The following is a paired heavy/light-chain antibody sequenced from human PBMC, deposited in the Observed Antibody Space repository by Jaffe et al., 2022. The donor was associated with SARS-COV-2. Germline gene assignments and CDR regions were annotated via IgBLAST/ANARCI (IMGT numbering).Heavy chain of an antibody. CDR1: GYTFTTYA. J-gene: IGHJ5*02. CDR3: ARDGAAAGTSPNWFDP. V-gene: IGHV1-3*01. D-gene: IGHD6-13*01. Sequence: QVQLVQSGAEVKKPGASVKVSCKASGYTFTTYAIHWVRQAPGQSLEWMGWINVGNGNTKYSQKFQDRVTITRDTSASTAYMELSSLRSEDTAVYYCARDGAAAGTSPNWFDPWGQGTLVTVSS. CDR2: INVGNGNT.
Light chain of an antibody. V-gene: IGKV1-39*01. CDR1: QSISGY. Sequence: DIQMTQSPSSLSASVGDRVTIACRASQSISGYLNWYQQKPGKAPKLLIYAASSLQSGVPSRFSGSGSGTDFTLTISSLQPEDFATYYCQQSYKTPRTFGQGTKVEIK. CDR3: QQSYKTPRT. J-gene: IGKJ1*01. CDR2: AAS.